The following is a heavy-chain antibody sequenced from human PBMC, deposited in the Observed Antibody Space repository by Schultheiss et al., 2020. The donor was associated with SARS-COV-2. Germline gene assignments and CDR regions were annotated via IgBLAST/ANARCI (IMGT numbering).Heavy chain of an antibody. CDR3: ASTVTRNYYYGMDV. J-gene: IGHJ6*02. Sequence: GGSLRLSCAASGFTFSSYEMNWVRQAPGKGLEWVSYISSSGSTIYYADSVKGRFTISRDNAKNSLYLQINSLRAEDTAVYYCASTVTRNYYYGMDVWGQGTTVTVSS. V-gene: IGHV3-48*03. CDR1: GFTFSSYE. D-gene: IGHD4-17*01. CDR2: ISSSGSTI.